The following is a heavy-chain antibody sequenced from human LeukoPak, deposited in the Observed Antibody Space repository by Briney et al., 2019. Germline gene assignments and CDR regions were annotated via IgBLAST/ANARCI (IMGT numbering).Heavy chain of an antibody. CDR2: IIPIFGTA. V-gene: IGHV1-69*13. D-gene: IGHD3-22*01. Sequence: ASVKVSCKASGGTFSSYAISWVRQAPGQGLEWMGGIIPIFGTANYAQKFQGRVAITADESTSTAYMERSSLRSEDTAVYYCARGVGYYDSSGYYQAYFDYWGQGTLVTVSS. CDR3: ARGVGYYDSSGYYQAYFDY. CDR1: GGTFSSYA. J-gene: IGHJ4*02.